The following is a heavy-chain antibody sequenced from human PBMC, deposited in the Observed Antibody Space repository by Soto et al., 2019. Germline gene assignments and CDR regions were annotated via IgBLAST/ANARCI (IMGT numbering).Heavy chain of an antibody. CDR2: IYYSGST. CDR1: GGSISSGDYY. V-gene: IGHV4-30-4*01. J-gene: IGHJ4*02. CDR3: ARDPLSTGTTDY. D-gene: IGHD1-1*01. Sequence: SETLSLTCTVSGGSISSGDYYWSWIRQPPGKGLEWIGYIYYSGSTYYNPSLKSRVTISVDTSKNQFSLKLSSVTAADTAVYYCARDPLSTGTTDYWGQGTLVTVSS.